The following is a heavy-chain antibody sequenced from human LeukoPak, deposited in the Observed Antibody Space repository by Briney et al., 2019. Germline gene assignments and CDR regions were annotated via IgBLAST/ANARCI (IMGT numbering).Heavy chain of an antibody. CDR1: GYTFTGYY. V-gene: IGHV1-18*04. Sequence: ASVKVSCKASGYTFTGYYMHWVRQAPGQGLEWMGWISAYNGNTNYAQKLQGRVTMTTDTSTSTAYMELRSLRSDDTAVYYCARDSKKSGYDPFDYWGQGTLVTVSS. D-gene: IGHD5-12*01. CDR2: ISAYNGNT. CDR3: ARDSKKSGYDPFDY. J-gene: IGHJ4*02.